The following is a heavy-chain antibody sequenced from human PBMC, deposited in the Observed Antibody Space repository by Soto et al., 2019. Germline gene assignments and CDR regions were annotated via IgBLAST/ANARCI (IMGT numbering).Heavy chain of an antibody. CDR1: GGSIIGDY. CDR3: ARLTWADYGGIFDP. V-gene: IGHV4-59*01. Sequence: SETLSLTCSVAGGSIIGDYWNWIRQPPGKGLEWIGNIYYSGSTNYNPSLKSRVTMSIDTSKNQFSLKLRSVTAADTAVYYCARLTWADYGGIFDPWGQGTLVTVS. CDR2: IYYSGST. D-gene: IGHD4-17*01. J-gene: IGHJ5*02.